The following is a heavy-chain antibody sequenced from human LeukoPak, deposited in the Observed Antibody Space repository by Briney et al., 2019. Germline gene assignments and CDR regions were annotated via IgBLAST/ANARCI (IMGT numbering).Heavy chain of an antibody. D-gene: IGHD4-17*01. CDR3: ARCAYGEDYFDY. V-gene: IGHV3-48*02. Sequence: GGSLRLSCTASGFTFSTYNLNWVRQAPGTGLEWVSFIDSSTSTIYYADSVRGRFTISRDNAKNSLYLQMSSLRDEDTAVYYCARCAYGEDYFDYWGQGTLVTVSS. CDR1: GFTFSTYN. CDR2: IDSSTSTI. J-gene: IGHJ4*02.